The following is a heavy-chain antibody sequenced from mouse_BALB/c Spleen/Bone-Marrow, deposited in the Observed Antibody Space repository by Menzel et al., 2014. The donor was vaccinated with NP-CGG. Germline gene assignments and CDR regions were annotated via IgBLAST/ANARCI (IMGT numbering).Heavy chain of an antibody. CDR3: ARGSYYEGAMDY. V-gene: IGHV2-9*02. CDR1: RFSLTSYG. Sequence: VMLVESGPGLVAPSQSLSIPCTVSRFSLTSYGVHWVRQPPGKVLEWLGVIWAGGSTNYNSALMSRLSISKDNSKSQVFLKMNSLQTDDTAMYYCARGSYYEGAMDYWGQGTSVTVSS. D-gene: IGHD1-1*01. CDR2: IWAGGST. J-gene: IGHJ4*01.